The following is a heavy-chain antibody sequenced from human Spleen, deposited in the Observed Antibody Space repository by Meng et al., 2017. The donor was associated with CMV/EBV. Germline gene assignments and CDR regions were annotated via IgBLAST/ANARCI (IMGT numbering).Heavy chain of an antibody. Sequence: GESLKISCAASGFSFDDYGMSWVRQGPGEGLEVSGINWYGGGTGYVDSVKGRFTISRDNAKNTLYLQMNSLRAEDTAVYYCAKAHRDGYNRPFDYWGQGTLVTVSS. CDR2: INWYGGGT. CDR3: AKAHRDGYNRPFDY. D-gene: IGHD5-24*01. J-gene: IGHJ4*02. CDR1: GFSFDDYG. V-gene: IGHV3-20*04.